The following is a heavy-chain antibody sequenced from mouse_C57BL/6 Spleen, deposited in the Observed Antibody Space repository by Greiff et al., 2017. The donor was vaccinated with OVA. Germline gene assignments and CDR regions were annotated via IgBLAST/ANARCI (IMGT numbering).Heavy chain of an antibody. CDR1: GFTFSDYY. CDR3: ARVNWDWYFDV. J-gene: IGHJ1*03. D-gene: IGHD4-1*01. V-gene: IGHV5-16*01. CDR2: INYDGSST. Sequence: EVMLVESEGGLVQPGSSMKLSCTASGFTFSDYYMAWVRQVPEKGLEWVANINYDGSSTYYLDSLKSRFIISRDNAKNILYLQMSSLKSEDTATYYCARVNWDWYFDVWGTGTTVTVSS.